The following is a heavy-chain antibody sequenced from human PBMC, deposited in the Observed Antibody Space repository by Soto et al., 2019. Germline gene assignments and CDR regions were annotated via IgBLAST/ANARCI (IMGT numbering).Heavy chain of an antibody. Sequence: SVKVSCKASADTFTGYTVTWVRQAPGQGLEWVGRVIPILGASNFAQKFQGRVTISADESTSTAYMELSSLRSEDTAVYYCARVPSSGWYYGMDVWGQGTTVTVSS. CDR3: ARVPSSGWYYGMDV. D-gene: IGHD6-19*01. CDR1: ADTFTGYT. J-gene: IGHJ6*02. V-gene: IGHV1-69*08. CDR2: VIPILGAS.